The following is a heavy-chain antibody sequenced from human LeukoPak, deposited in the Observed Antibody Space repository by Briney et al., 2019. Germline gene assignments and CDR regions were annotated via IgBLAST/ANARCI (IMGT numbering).Heavy chain of an antibody. CDR2: ISGSGIST. CDR3: AKSWNYYDSSGDDALDI. CDR1: GFTFSSYE. Sequence: GGSLRLSCAASGFTFSSYEMSWVRQAPGKGLEWVSGISGSGISTYYADSVKGRFTISRDNSKNTLYLQMNSLRVEDTAVYYCAKSWNYYDSSGDDALDIWGQGTMVTVSS. V-gene: IGHV3-23*01. D-gene: IGHD3-22*01. J-gene: IGHJ3*02.